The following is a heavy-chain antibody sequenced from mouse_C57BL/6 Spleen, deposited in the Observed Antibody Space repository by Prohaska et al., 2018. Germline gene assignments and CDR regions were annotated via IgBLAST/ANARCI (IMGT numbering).Heavy chain of an antibody. CDR1: GSTFTHYN. J-gene: IGHJ4*01. Sequence: SVKIPCKASGSTFTHYNMDCVQQSHGKSLEWIGDINPNNGGTIYNQKLKGKATLTVDKSSSTAYMELRSRTLEDTAVYYCARGPHAMDYWGQGTSVTVSS. V-gene: IGHV1-18*01. CDR2: INPNNGGT. D-gene: IGHD3-3*01. CDR3: ARGPHAMDY.